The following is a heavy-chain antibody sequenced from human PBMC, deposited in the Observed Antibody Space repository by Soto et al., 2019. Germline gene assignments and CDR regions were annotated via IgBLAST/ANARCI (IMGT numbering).Heavy chain of an antibody. Sequence: QLHLQESGPGLVKPSETLSLTCTVSGGAISNSTYYWGWIRQPPGKRLEWIGSVSFSGSKYYNPSLKSRGTFSIDTSKTLISLKLRSVTAADTAVYYWARGSTWQGRDWFDPWGQGTLVTVSS. CDR1: GGAISNSTYY. CDR2: VSFSGSK. D-gene: IGHD6-13*01. J-gene: IGHJ5*02. V-gene: IGHV4-39*01. CDR3: ARGSTWQGRDWFDP.